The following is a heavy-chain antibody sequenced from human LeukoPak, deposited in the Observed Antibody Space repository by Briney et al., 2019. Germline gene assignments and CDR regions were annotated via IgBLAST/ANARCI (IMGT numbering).Heavy chain of an antibody. V-gene: IGHV1-2*02. D-gene: IGHD3-10*01. J-gene: IGHJ4*02. CDR1: GYTFTSYG. Sequence: GASVKVSCKASGYTFTSYGISWVRQAPGQGLEWMGWINPNSGCTNYAQKFQGRVTMTRDTSISTAYMELSRLRSDDTAVYYCARWKEYYYGSGSYPNPLNFDYWGQGTLVTVSS. CDR2: INPNSGCT. CDR3: ARWKEYYYGSGSYPNPLNFDY.